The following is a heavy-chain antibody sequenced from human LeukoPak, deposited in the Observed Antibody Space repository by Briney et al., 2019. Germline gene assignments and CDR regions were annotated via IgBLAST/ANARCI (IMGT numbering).Heavy chain of an antibody. CDR1: GFTFDDYA. CDR3: AKDIEAAAGYFDY. D-gene: IGHD6-13*01. Sequence: PGRSLRLSCAASGFTFDDYAMHWVRQAPGKGLEWVSGISWNSGSIGYADSVKGRFTISRDNAENSLYLQMNSLRAEDTALYYCAKDIEAAAGYFDYWGQGTLVTVSS. CDR2: ISWNSGSI. J-gene: IGHJ4*02. V-gene: IGHV3-9*01.